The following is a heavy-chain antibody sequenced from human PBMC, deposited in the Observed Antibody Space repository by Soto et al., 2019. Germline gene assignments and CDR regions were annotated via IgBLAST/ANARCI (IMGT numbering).Heavy chain of an antibody. V-gene: IGHV3-49*04. J-gene: IGHJ4*02. CDR1: GFTFGDYA. CDR2: IRSKAYGGTT. Sequence: GGSLRLSCTASGFTFGDYAMSWVRQAPGKGLEWVGFIRSKAYGGTTEYAASVKGRFTISRDDSKSIAYLQMNSLKTEDTAVYYCTRYPMITFGGVIATNYWGQGTLVTVSS. D-gene: IGHD3-16*02. CDR3: TRYPMITFGGVIATNY.